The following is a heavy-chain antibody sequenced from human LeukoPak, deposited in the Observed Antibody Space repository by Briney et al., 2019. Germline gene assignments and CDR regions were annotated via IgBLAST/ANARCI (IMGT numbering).Heavy chain of an antibody. Sequence: GGSLRLSCAASGFTFSSYAMSWVRQAPGKGLEWVSAISGSGGSTYYADSVKGRFTISRDNSKNTVYLQMNSLRPEDTAVSYCARPERGYSYGYQSPFDYWGQGTLVTVSS. CDR2: ISGSGGST. D-gene: IGHD5-18*01. CDR3: ARPERGYSYGYQSPFDY. CDR1: GFTFSSYA. V-gene: IGHV3-23*01. J-gene: IGHJ4*02.